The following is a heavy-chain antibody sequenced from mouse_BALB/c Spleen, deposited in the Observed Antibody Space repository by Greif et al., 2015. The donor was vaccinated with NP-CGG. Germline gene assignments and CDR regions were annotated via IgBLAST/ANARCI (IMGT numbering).Heavy chain of an antibody. Sequence: EVKVEKSGGGLVKPGGSLKLSCAASGFTFSSYTMSWVRQTPEKRLEWVATISSGGSYTYYPDSVKGRFTISRDNAKNTLYLQMSSLKSEDTAMYYCTRGGNYAMDYWGQGTSVTVSS. V-gene: IGHV5-6-4*01. CDR2: ISSGGSYT. CDR3: TRGGNYAMDY. D-gene: IGHD2-14*01. J-gene: IGHJ4*01. CDR1: GFTFSSYT.